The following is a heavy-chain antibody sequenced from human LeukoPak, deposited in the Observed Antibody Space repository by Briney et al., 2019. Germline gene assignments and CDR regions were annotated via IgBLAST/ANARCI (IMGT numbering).Heavy chain of an antibody. V-gene: IGHV3-30*18. CDR3: AKESGIVGATREDY. D-gene: IGHD1-26*01. CDR1: GFTFSSYD. Sequence: PGGSLRLSCAASGFTFSSYDMHWVRQAPGKGLEWGAVISYDGSSKYYADSVKGRFTISRDNSKDTLYLQMNSLRAEDTAVYYCAKESGIVGATREDYWGQGTLVTVSS. CDR2: ISYDGSSK. J-gene: IGHJ4*02.